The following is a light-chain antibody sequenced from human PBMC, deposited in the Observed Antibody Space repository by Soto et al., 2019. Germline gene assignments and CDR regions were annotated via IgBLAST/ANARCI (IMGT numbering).Light chain of an antibody. CDR1: QSVSRSN. V-gene: IGKV3-20*01. Sequence: EVVLTQSPGTLSLSPGERATLSCRASQSVSRSNLAWYQQKPGQAPRLLIYDASSRTSGTPDRFSGSGTGKNFTLTISGLEPEDFAVYYCQQYGSPPGTFGQGTKVEIK. J-gene: IGKJ1*01. CDR2: DAS. CDR3: QQYGSPPGT.